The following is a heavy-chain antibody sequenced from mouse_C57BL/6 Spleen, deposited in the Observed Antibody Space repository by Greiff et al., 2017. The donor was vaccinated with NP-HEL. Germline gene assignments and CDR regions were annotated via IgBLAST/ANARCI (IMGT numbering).Heavy chain of an antibody. CDR3: AGDGNYDGFFAY. CDR2: IYPGDGDT. D-gene: IGHD2-1*01. CDR1: GYAFSSYW. Sequence: QVQLQQSGAELVKPGASVKISCKASGYAFSSYWMNWVKQRPGKGLEWIGQIYPGDGDTNYNGKFKGKATLTADKASSTAYMQLSSLTSEDSAVYFCAGDGNYDGFFAYWGQGTLVTVSA. J-gene: IGHJ3*01. V-gene: IGHV1-80*01.